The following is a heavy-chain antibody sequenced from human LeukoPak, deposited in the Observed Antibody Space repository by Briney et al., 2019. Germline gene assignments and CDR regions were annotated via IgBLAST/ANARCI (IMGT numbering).Heavy chain of an antibody. CDR2: ITGSGDGT. CDR3: AKAGLVRGGALDS. J-gene: IGHJ4*02. V-gene: IGHV3-23*01. CDR1: GFTFSTYA. D-gene: IGHD4/OR15-4a*01. Sequence: GGSLRLSCAASGFTFSTYAMTWVRQAPGRGLEWVSSITGSGDGTSAADSVTGRFSISRDNSKSTLYLQMNSLRVEDTAVYYCAKAGLVRGGALDSWGQGTLVTVSS.